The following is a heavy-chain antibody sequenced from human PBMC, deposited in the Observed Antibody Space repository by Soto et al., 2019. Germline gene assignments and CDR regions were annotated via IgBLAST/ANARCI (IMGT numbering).Heavy chain of an antibody. Sequence: PRESLKISGKGSGYRFTSYWSGWVRQINGKGLEWMGIIYPGDSDTRYSPSFQGQVTISADTSISTAYLQWTSLKASDTAMYYCARSRRGAYSSGWYSPSGYYNYGIDVWGQGTKVTVSS. D-gene: IGHD6-19*01. J-gene: IGHJ6*02. CDR2: IYPGDSDT. CDR1: GYRFTSYW. V-gene: IGHV5-51*01. CDR3: ARSRRGAYSSGWYSPSGYYNYGIDV.